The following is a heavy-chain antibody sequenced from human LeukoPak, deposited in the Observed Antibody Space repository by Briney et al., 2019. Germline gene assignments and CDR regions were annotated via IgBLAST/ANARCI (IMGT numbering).Heavy chain of an antibody. CDR1: GGSISSSSYY. D-gene: IGHD3-22*01. J-gene: IGHJ4*02. CDR3: ARLSISNYYDSSGYWSY. Sequence: SETLSLTCTVSGGSISSSSYYWGWIRQPPGKGLEWIGSIYYSGSTYYNPSLKSRVTISVDTSKNQFSLKLSSVTAADTAVYYCARLSISNYYDSSGYWSYWGQGTLVTVSS. V-gene: IGHV4-39*01. CDR2: IYYSGST.